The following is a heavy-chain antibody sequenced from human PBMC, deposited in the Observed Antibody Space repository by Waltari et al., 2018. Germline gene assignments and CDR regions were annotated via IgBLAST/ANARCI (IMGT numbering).Heavy chain of an antibody. V-gene: IGHV4-34*01. D-gene: IGHD4-17*01. J-gene: IGHJ5*02. CDR2: INHSGST. CDR3: ARDPDYGGNSGWFDP. Sequence: QVQLQQWGAGLLKPSETLSLTCAVYGGSFSGYYWSWIRQPPGKGLEWIGEINHSGSTNYNPSLKSRVTISVDTSKNQFSLQLNSVTPEDTAVYYCARDPDYGGNSGWFDPWGQGTLVTVSS. CDR1: GGSFSGYY.